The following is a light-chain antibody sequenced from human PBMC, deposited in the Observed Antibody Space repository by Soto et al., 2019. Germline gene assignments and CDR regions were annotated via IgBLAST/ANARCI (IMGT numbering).Light chain of an antibody. CDR3: GSWDSSLSAYV. CDR1: SSNIGGNS. Sequence: QSVMTQPPSVSAAPVQKVTISCSGSSSNIGGNSVSWYQQLPGTAPKLPIYDDNKRPSGIPDRFSGSKSGTSATLGITGFQTGDEADYYCGSWDSSLSAYVFGTGTKLTLL. V-gene: IGLV1-51*01. CDR2: DDN. J-gene: IGLJ1*01.